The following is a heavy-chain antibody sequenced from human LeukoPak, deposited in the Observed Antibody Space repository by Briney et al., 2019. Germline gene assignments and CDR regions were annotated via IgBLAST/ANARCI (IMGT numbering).Heavy chain of an antibody. CDR1: GGSISSYY. CDR2: IYTSGST. J-gene: IGHJ3*02. V-gene: IGHV4-4*07. Sequence: SETLSLTCTVSGGSISSYYWSWIRLPAGKGLEWIGRIYTSGSTNYNPSLKSRVTMSVDTSKNQFSLKLSSVTAADTAVYYCARESMVRGNDAFDIWGQGTMVTVSS. D-gene: IGHD3-10*01. CDR3: ARESMVRGNDAFDI.